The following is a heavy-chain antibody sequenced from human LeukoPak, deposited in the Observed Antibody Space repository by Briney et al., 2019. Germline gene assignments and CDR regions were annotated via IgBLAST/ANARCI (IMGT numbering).Heavy chain of an antibody. D-gene: IGHD6-6*01. CDR2: IYYSGST. CDR3: ARDFQYSSSSWDAFDI. V-gene: IGHV4-39*02. J-gene: IGHJ3*02. CDR1: GGSISSSSYY. Sequence: SETLSLTCTVCGGSISSSSYYWGWIRQPPGKGLEWIGSIYYSGSTYYNPSLKTRVTISVDTSKNQFSLQLNSVTPEDTAVYYCARDFQYSSSSWDAFDIWGQGTMVTVSS.